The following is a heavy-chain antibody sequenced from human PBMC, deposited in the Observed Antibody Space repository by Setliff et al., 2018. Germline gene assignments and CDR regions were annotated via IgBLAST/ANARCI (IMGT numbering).Heavy chain of an antibody. V-gene: IGHV1-2*02. J-gene: IGHJ4*02. CDR1: GYTFTGYF. CDR3: ARDGSAFFYEH. D-gene: IGHD1-26*01. Sequence: ASVKVSCKASGYTFTGYFIHWLRQAPGQGLEWLGWINPNKDVTKYAQRFQDRILMTKDTSLNTVYMELRSLRSDDTALYYCARDGSAFFYEHWGQGSLVTVSS. CDR2: INPNKDVT.